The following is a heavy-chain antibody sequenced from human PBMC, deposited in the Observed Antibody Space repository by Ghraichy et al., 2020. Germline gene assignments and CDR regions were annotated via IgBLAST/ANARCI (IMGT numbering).Heavy chain of an antibody. CDR2: INHSGST. V-gene: IGHV4-34*01. D-gene: IGHD3-22*01. CDR3: ASVRGYYYDSSALDY. J-gene: IGHJ4*02. Sequence: SETLSLTCAVYGGSFSGYYWSWIRQPPGKGLEWIGEINHSGSTNYNPSLKSRVTISVDTSKNQFSLKLSSVTAADTAVYYCASVRGYYYDSSALDYWGQGTLVTVSS. CDR1: GGSFSGYY.